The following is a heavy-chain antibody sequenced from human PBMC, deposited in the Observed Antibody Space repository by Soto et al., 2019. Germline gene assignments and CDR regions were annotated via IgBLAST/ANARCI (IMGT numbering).Heavy chain of an antibody. J-gene: IGHJ2*01. V-gene: IGHV1-2*04. D-gene: IGHD4-17*01. CDR1: GYTFTAYY. CDR3: ARDPGAGDSVLLTWYFEL. CDR2: INAHSGGT. Sequence: QVQLVQSGPEVKKPGASVKVSCRASGYTFTAYYIHWVRQAPGQGLEWVGWINAHSGGTNYAQKFQDWVTMTRDTSINTAYLELSRLRSDDTAVYYCARDPGAGDSVLLTWYFELWGHGTLVTVSS.